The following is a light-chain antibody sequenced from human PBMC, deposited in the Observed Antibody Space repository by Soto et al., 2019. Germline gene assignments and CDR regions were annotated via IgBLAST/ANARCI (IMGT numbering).Light chain of an antibody. V-gene: IGLV1-40*01. CDR1: SSNVGAASD. J-gene: IGLJ2*01. Sequence: QTVVTQPPSVSGAPGQRVTISCSGTSSNVGAASDVYWYQQLPGTAPRLLISVDNKRPSGVPDRFSASKSGTSASLAITGLRPEDEADYYCQSYDSSLSGVVFGGGTKLTVL. CDR2: VDN. CDR3: QSYDSSLSGVV.